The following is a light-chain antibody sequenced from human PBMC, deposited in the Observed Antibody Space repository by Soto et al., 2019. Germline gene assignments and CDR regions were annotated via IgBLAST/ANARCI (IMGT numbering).Light chain of an antibody. CDR2: GNR. V-gene: IGLV1-40*01. J-gene: IGLJ3*02. CDR3: TSFTSSSTWV. Sequence: QSVLTQPPSVSGAPGQRVTLSCTGNSSNLGAGYDVHWYQQLPGAAPKLVIFGNRNRPSGVPERFSGSKSGTSASLAITGLQAEDEADYYCTSFTSSSTWVFGGGTKLTVL. CDR1: SSNLGAGYD.